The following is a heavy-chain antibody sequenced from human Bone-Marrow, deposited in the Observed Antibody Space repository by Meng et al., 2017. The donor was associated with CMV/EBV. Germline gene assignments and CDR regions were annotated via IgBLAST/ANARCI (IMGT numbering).Heavy chain of an antibody. Sequence: VPLHITSYYRAWIRQSPEKGLEWIGSVYSTGSTYYNPSLKSRVTLTIDPSKNQFSLRLRSLTAADTAVYYCARDLRAGVRTFFDYWGQGTLVTVSS. V-gene: IGHV4-39*07. D-gene: IGHD3-10*01. CDR1: VPLHITSYY. J-gene: IGHJ4*02. CDR2: VYSTGST. CDR3: ARDLRAGVRTFFDY.